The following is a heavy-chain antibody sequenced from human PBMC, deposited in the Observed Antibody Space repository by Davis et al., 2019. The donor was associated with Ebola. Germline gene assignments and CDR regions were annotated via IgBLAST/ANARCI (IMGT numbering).Heavy chain of an antibody. CDR1: GYTFSNYA. Sequence: AASVKVSCKASGYTFSNYAINWVRQATGQGLEWRGWMNPNSGATGYAQKLQGRVTMTRNTYISTAYMELSSLRSEDTAVYYCAREGTGDGFIYYSGMDVWGQGTTVTVSS. D-gene: IGHD1-1*01. V-gene: IGHV1-8*02. CDR3: AREGTGDGFIYYSGMDV. J-gene: IGHJ6*02. CDR2: MNPNSGAT.